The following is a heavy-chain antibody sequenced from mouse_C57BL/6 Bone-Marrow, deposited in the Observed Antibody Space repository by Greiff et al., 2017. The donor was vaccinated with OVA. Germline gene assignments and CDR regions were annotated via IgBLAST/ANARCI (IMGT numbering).Heavy chain of an antibody. Sequence: EVKLMESGGDLVKPGGSLKLSCAASGFTFSSYGMSWVRQTPDKRLEWVATISSGGSYTYYPDSVKGRFTISRDNAKNTLYLQMSSLKSEDTAMYYCARHSDYGSGRAYWGQGTLVTVSA. D-gene: IGHD1-1*01. CDR3: ARHSDYGSGRAY. J-gene: IGHJ3*01. CDR2: ISSGGSYT. CDR1: GFTFSSYG. V-gene: IGHV5-6*01.